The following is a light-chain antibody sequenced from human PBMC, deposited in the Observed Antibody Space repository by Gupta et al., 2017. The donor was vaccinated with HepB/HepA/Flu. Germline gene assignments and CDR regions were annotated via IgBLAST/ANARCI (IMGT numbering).Light chain of an antibody. J-gene: IGLJ3*02. CDR2: DVR. V-gene: IGLV2-14*03. CDR1: SSDVGGYNY. Sequence: QSALTQPASVSGPPGQSITISCTGTSSDVGGYNYVSWYQQHPGKAPKLMIFDVRNRPSGVSNRFSGSKSGNTASLTISGLQAEDEADYYCSSYTSSSTLVFGGGTKLNGL. CDR3: SSYTSSSTLV.